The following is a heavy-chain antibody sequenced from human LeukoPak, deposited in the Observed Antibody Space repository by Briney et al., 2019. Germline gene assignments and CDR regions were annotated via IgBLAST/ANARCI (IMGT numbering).Heavy chain of an antibody. Sequence: GSLRLSCAASGFTFSDYYMSWIRQPPGKGLEWIGEINHSGSTNYNPSLKSRVTISVDTSKNQFSLKLSSVTAADTAVYYCARGRGDYVCEDFDYWGQGTLVTVSS. CDR1: GFTFSDYY. D-gene: IGHD4-17*01. J-gene: IGHJ4*02. CDR3: ARGRGDYVCEDFDY. V-gene: IGHV4-34*01. CDR2: INHSGST.